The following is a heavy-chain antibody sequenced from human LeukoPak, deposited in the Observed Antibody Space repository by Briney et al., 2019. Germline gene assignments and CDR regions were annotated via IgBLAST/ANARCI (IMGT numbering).Heavy chain of an antibody. J-gene: IGHJ4*02. Sequence: PGGSLRLSCAASGFTVSSNYMSWVRQAPGKGLEWVSVIYSGGSTYYADSVKGRFTISRDNSKNTQYLQMNSLRAEDTAVYYCARGSFNMYYYDSSGSITDYWGQGTLVTVSS. D-gene: IGHD3-22*01. V-gene: IGHV3-53*01. CDR2: IYSGGST. CDR1: GFTVSSNY. CDR3: ARGSFNMYYYDSSGSITDY.